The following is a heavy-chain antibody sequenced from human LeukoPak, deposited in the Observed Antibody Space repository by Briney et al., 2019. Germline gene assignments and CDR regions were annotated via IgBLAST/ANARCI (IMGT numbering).Heavy chain of an antibody. CDR1: GGSIKSSTYY. D-gene: IGHD2-2*01. CDR2: IYYSGSI. V-gene: IGHV4-39*07. J-gene: IGHJ4*02. CDR3: ARDRGYCSSTSRLATYYFDY. Sequence: PSETLSLTCSVSGGSIKSSTYYWVWIRQAPGKGLEWIGNIYYSGSIYYNPSLNSRVTISVDTSKNQFSLKLSSVTAADTAVYYCARDRGYCSSTSRLATYYFDYWGQGTLVTVSS.